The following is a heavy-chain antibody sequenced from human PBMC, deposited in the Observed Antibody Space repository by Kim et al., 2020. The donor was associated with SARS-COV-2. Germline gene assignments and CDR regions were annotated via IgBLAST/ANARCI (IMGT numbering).Heavy chain of an antibody. CDR1: GFTFSSYA. Sequence: GGSLRLSCAASGFTFSSYAMSWVRQAPGKGLEWVSTISGNGGSTYYADSVKGRFTISRDNSKNTLYLQMNSLRAEDTAVYYCTKDRDGREFFKGSYGPGPYFDYWGQGTLVTVSS. D-gene: IGHD5-18*01. CDR2: ISGNGGST. CDR3: TKDRDGREFFKGSYGPGPYFDY. J-gene: IGHJ4*02. V-gene: IGHV3-23*01.